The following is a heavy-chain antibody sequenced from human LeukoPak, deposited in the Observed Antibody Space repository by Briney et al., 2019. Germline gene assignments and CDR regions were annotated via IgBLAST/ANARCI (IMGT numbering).Heavy chain of an antibody. V-gene: IGHV5-51*01. Sequence: GESLKISCKGSGYNFANHWIAWVRQMPGKGLEWVGIIYPGDSDTRYSPSFEGQVTISADTSSRIAYLQWSRLKASDTAMYYCARHERAVAGKCDSWGQGTLVTVSS. D-gene: IGHD6-19*01. CDR1: GYNFANHW. J-gene: IGHJ4*02. CDR3: ARHERAVAGKCDS. CDR2: IYPGDSDT.